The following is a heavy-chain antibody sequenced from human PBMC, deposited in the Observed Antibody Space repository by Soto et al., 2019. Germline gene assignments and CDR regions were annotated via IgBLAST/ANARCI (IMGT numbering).Heavy chain of an antibody. CDR1: GGSISSYY. CDR3: ARAEVVIAEFDY. J-gene: IGHJ4*02. V-gene: IGHV4-59*08. CDR2: IYYSGST. D-gene: IGHD3-22*01. Sequence: SETLSLTCTVSGGSISSYYWSWIRQPPGKGLEWIGYIYYSGSTNYNPSLKSRVTISVDTSKNQFSLKLSSVTAADTAVYYCARAEVVIAEFDYWGQGTLVTVSS.